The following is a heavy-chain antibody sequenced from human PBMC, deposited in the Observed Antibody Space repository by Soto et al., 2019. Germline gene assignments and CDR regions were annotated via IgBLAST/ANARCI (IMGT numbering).Heavy chain of an antibody. CDR2: IIPIFGTA. D-gene: IGHD6-13*01. Sequence: GASVKVSCKASGGTFSSYAISWVRQAPGQGLEWMGGIIPIFGTANYAQKFQGRVTITADESTSTAYMELSSLRSEDTAVYYCARDLKERSSSSWYGWSSGPTGYYYYGMDVWGQGTTVTVSS. CDR1: GGTFSSYA. CDR3: ARDLKERSSSSWYGWSSGPTGYYYYGMDV. J-gene: IGHJ6*02. V-gene: IGHV1-69*13.